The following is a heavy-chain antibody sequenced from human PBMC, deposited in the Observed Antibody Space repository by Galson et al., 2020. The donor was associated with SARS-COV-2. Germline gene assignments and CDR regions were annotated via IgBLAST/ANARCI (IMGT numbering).Heavy chain of an antibody. J-gene: IGHJ6*03. D-gene: IGHD1-26*01. V-gene: IGHV1-58*02. CDR3: AVTRYSGSSGYMDV. CDR1: GFTFTSSA. Sequence: SVKVSCKASGFTFTSSAMQWVRQARGQRLEWIGWIVVGSGNTNYAQKFQERVTITRDMSTSTAYMELSSLRSEDTAVYYCAVTRYSGSSGYMDVWGKGTTVTVSS. CDR2: IVVGSGNT.